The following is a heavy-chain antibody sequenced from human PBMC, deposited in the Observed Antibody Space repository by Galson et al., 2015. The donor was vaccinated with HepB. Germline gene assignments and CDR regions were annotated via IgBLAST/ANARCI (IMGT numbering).Heavy chain of an antibody. CDR1: GFTFSSYD. Sequence: SLRLSCAASGFTFSSYDMHWVRQATGKGLEWVSAIGTAGDTYYPGSVKGRFTISRENAKNSLYLQMNSLRAGDTAVYYCARETSDHAFDIWGQGTMVIVSS. D-gene: IGHD1-7*01. J-gene: IGHJ3*02. V-gene: IGHV3-13*01. CDR2: IGTAGDT. CDR3: ARETSDHAFDI.